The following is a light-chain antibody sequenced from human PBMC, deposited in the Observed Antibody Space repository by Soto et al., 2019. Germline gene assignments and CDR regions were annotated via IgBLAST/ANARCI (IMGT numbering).Light chain of an antibody. V-gene: IGKV1-8*01. Sequence: IRVTQSQSSFSASTGHSVPVTGRASQGISSYLAWYQQKPGKAPKLLIYAASTLQSGVPSRFSGSGSGTDFTLTISCLQPEDFATYYCQQFNDYPLTFGGGTILEI. J-gene: IGKJ5*01. CDR2: AAS. CDR3: QQFNDYPLT. CDR1: QGISSY.